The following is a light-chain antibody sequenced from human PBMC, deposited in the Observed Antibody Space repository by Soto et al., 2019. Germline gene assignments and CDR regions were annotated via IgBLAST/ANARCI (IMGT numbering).Light chain of an antibody. Sequence: QLVLTQPPSVSGAPGQRVTISCTGSASNIGANYDVHWYQQFPGTAPKLLIYGNTNRPSGVPDRFSGSKSGTSASLAITGLQSEDEADYYCQSYDSSLSGVVFGGGTKVTVL. CDR2: GNT. CDR1: ASNIGANYD. CDR3: QSYDSSLSGVV. J-gene: IGLJ2*01. V-gene: IGLV1-40*01.